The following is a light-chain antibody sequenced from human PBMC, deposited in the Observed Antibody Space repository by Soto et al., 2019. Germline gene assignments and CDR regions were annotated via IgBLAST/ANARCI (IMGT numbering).Light chain of an antibody. J-gene: IGKJ4*01. CDR3: QNYISAPLT. CDR2: AAS. CDR1: QGISNY. V-gene: IGKV1-27*01. Sequence: DIPMTQTPSSLSASVGDRVTIACRASQGISNYLAWYQQKPGKTPKLLIYAASILKSVVPSRFSGSGSETDFTLNISSLQPEAVDTDFCQNYISAPLTFGGEPKVEIK.